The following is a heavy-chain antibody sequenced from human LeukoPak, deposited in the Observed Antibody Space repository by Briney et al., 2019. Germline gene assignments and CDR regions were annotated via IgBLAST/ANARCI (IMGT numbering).Heavy chain of an antibody. CDR3: ARSRKYGAVTTYSWFDP. V-gene: IGHV4-39*01. J-gene: IGHJ5*02. CDR2: IYYTGST. CDR1: GGSISSSTYY. Sequence: SETLSLTCTEPGGSISSSTYYWGWIRHPPGKGLEWIASIYYTGSTNYNPSLKSRVTISVDTSKNQFSLKLSSVTAADTAVYYCARSRKYGAVTTYSWFDPWGQGTLVIVSS. D-gene: IGHD4-17*01.